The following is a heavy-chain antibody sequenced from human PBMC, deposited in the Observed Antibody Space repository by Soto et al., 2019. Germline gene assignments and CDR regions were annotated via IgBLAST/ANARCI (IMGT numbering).Heavy chain of an antibody. CDR2: IFYSGST. CDR3: ARGVLH. J-gene: IGHJ4*01. CDR1: GGSISSGGYY. V-gene: IGHV4-31*03. Sequence: QVQLQESGPGLVQPSQTLSLTCTVSGGSISSGGYYWSWIRQHPGTGREWIGHIFYSGSTYYNTSLKSRVTISVDTSRNQFSLIVNSVTAADTAVYYCARGVLHWGQGTLVTVSS.